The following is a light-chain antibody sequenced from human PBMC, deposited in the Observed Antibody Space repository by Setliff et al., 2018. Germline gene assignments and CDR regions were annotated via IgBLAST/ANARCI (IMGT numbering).Light chain of an antibody. Sequence: QSALTQPPSASGSPGQSVTISCTGTSSDIGAYNFVSWYQHHPGKAPKLMIYEVSKRPSGVSDRFSGSKSANTASLTISGLQTEDEADYYCLSYTSKTTHALFGGGTKVTVL. CDR3: LSYTSKTTHAL. J-gene: IGLJ2*01. CDR1: SSDIGAYNF. V-gene: IGLV2-8*01. CDR2: EVS.